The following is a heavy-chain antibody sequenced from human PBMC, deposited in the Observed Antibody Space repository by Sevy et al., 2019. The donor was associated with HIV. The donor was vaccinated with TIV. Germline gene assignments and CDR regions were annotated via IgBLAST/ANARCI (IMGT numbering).Heavy chain of an antibody. CDR2: ISSSGSTI. Sequence: GGSLRLSCAASGFTFSSYEMNWVRQAPGKGLEWVSYISSSGSTIYYADSVKGRFTISRDNAKNSLYLQMNSLRAEDTAVYYCARDPALLWFGEAPYYYYYGMDVWGQGTTVTVSS. CDR3: ARDPALLWFGEAPYYYYYGMDV. J-gene: IGHJ6*02. V-gene: IGHV3-48*03. CDR1: GFTFSSYE. D-gene: IGHD3-10*01.